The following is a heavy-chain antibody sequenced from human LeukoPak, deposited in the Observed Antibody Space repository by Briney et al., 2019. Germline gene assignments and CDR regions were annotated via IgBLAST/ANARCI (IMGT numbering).Heavy chain of an antibody. J-gene: IGHJ4*02. Sequence: GGSLRLSCAASGFTFSSYWMTWVRQAPGKGLEWVANIKQDGSEKYYVDSVKGRFTISRDNAKNSLSLHMNSLRAEDTAVYYCARDRGECTNGVCYYHDFDYWCQGTLVTVSS. D-gene: IGHD2-8*01. CDR3: ARDRGECTNGVCYYHDFDY. CDR2: IKQDGSEK. V-gene: IGHV3-7*01. CDR1: GFTFSSYW.